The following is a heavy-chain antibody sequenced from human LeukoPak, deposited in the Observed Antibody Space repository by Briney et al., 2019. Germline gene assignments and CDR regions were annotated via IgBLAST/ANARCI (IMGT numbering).Heavy chain of an antibody. J-gene: IGHJ4*02. V-gene: IGHV3-9*01. CDR1: GFTFDDYA. D-gene: IGHD3-10*01. Sequence: PGGSLRLSCAASGFTFDDYAMHWVRQAPGKGLEWVSGISWNSGSIGYADSVKGRFTISRDNAKNSLYLQMNSPRAEDTALYYCAKTDYYGSGSYQYYFDYWGQGTLVTVSS. CDR3: AKTDYYGSGSYQYYFDY. CDR2: ISWNSGSI.